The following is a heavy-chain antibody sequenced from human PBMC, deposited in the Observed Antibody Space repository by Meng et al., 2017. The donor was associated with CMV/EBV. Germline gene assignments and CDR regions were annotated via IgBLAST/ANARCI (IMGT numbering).Heavy chain of an antibody. J-gene: IGHJ4*02. Sequence: VQLVESGGGLFKPGGSLRLSCAASGFTFSDYYMSWIRQAPGKGLEWVSRIHVDGRGISYADSVKGRFTISKDDARNSLHLQMNSLRVEDTAVYYCARGLEENLGWEMGYWGQGTLVTVFS. V-gene: IGHV3-74*02. CDR3: ARGLEENLGWEMGY. CDR1: GFTFSDYY. CDR2: IHVDGRGI. D-gene: IGHD1-26*01.